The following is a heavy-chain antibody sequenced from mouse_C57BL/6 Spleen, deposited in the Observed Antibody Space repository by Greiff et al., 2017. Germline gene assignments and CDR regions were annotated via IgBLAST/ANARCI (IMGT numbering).Heavy chain of an antibody. V-gene: IGHV2-2*01. CDR3: ARTGTYWYIDV. CDR1: GFSLTSYG. Sequence: QVQLKQSGPGLVQPSQSLSITCTVSGFSLTSYGVHWVRQSPGKGLEWLGVIWSGGSTDYNAAFISKLSISKDNSKSQVFIKLNSLQADDTAIYYCARTGTYWYIDVWGTGTTVTVSS. J-gene: IGHJ1*03. D-gene: IGHD4-1*01. CDR2: IWSGGST.